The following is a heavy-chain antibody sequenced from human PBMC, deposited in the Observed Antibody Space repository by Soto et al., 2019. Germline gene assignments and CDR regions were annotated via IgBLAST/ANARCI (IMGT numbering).Heavy chain of an antibody. V-gene: IGHV3-74*01. J-gene: IGHJ4*02. CDR3: GRGKTLFDY. CDR1: GFTFSNYW. Sequence: EVQLVESGGGLVQPGGSLRLSCVASGFTFSNYWMHWVRQAPGKGLVWVSRINADGASATYADSVNGRFTISRDNAKNTLYLQMDSLRAEDTAVYYCGRGKTLFDYWGQGTLVTVSS. CDR2: INADGASA.